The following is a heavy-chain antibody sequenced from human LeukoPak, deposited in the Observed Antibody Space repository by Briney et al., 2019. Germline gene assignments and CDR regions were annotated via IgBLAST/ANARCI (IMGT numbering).Heavy chain of an antibody. Sequence: PGGSLRLSCTASGVNFGDYAMSWVRQAPGKGLEWVGFIRIKSFGGTTEYAASVKGRFTISRDDSKNIAYLQMNSLKTEDTAVYYCTRDRPEVGYSYGMEAFDIWGQGTVVTVSS. CDR2: IRIKSFGGTT. CDR1: GVNFGDYA. V-gene: IGHV3-49*04. D-gene: IGHD5-18*01. J-gene: IGHJ3*02. CDR3: TRDRPEVGYSYGMEAFDI.